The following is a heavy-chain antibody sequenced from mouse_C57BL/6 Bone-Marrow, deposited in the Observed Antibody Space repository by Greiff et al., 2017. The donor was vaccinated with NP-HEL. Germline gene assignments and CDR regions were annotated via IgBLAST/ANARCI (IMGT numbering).Heavy chain of an antibody. J-gene: IGHJ2*01. D-gene: IGHD1-1*01. CDR2: IYPRSGNT. CDR3: ASLITTGYFDY. V-gene: IGHV1-81*01. Sequence: QVQLKESGAELARPGASVKLSCKASGYTFTSYGISWVKQRTGQGLEWIGGIYPRSGNTYYNEKFKGKATLTADKYSSTAYMELRSLTSEDSAVYFCASLITTGYFDYWGQVTTLTVSS. CDR1: GYTFTSYG.